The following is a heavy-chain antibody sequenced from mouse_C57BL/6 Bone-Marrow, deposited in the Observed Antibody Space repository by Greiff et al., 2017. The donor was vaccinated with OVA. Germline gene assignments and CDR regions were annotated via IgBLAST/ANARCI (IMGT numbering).Heavy chain of an antibody. Sequence: VQLQQSGAELVRPGASVKLSCTASGFNIKDDYMHWVKQRPEQGLEWIGWIDPENGDTEYASKFQGKATITADTSSNTAYLQLSSLTSEDTAVYYWRAYSGDYWGQGTTLTVSS. CDR3: RAYSGDY. D-gene: IGHD2-10*01. CDR2: IDPENGDT. CDR1: GFNIKDDY. V-gene: IGHV14-4*01. J-gene: IGHJ2*01.